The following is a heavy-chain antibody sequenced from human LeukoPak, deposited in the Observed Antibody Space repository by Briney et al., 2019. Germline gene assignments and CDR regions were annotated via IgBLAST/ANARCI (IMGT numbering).Heavy chain of an antibody. CDR3: TRAEIVVGFNAFDI. CDR2: IRSKAYGGTT. D-gene: IGHD3-22*01. Sequence: PGGSLRLSCAASGFTFSSYAMSWFRQAPGKGLEWVGFIRSKAYGGTTEYAASVKGRFTISRDDSKSIAYLQMNSLKTEDTAVYYCTRAEIVVGFNAFDIWGQGTMVTVSS. J-gene: IGHJ3*02. V-gene: IGHV3-49*03. CDR1: GFTFSSYA.